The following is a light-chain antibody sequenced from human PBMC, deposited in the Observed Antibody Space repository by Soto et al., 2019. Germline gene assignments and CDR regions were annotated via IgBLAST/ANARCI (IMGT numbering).Light chain of an antibody. Sequence: QSVLTQPPSASAAPGQRVTLSCSGTISNIGDNHVSWYQQVPGKAPKLLIYDNNKRPSGIPDRFSGSRSGTSATLAITGLQTGDEADYICGTWDTTMSGLLFGGGTKLTVL. CDR3: GTWDTTMSGLL. CDR2: DNN. V-gene: IGLV1-51*01. CDR1: ISNIGDNH. J-gene: IGLJ2*01.